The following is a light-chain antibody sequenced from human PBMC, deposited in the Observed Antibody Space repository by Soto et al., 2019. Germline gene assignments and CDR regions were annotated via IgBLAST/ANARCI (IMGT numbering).Light chain of an antibody. CDR3: CSYAGSYTYV. CDR2: EVS. V-gene: IGLV2-14*03. CDR1: SSDVGGYNY. J-gene: IGLJ1*01. Sequence: QSVLTQPASVSGSPGQSITISCTGTSSDVGGYNYVSWYQQHPGKGPKLMIYEVSNRPSGVSNRFSGSKSGNAASLTISGLQAEDEADYYCCSYAGSYTYVFGTGTKVTVL.